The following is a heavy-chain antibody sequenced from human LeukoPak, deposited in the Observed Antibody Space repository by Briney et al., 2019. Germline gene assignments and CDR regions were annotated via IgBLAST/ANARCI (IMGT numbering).Heavy chain of an antibody. J-gene: IGHJ4*02. CDR3: ARSLRGLFDY. CDR1: GFTFSSYS. Sequence: GGSLRLSCAASGFTFSSYSMNWVRQAPGKGLEWVSYISGSSSTIYYADSVKGRFTISRDNAKNSLYLQMNSLRAEDTAVYYCARSLRGLFDYWGQGTLVTVSS. CDR2: ISGSSSTI. V-gene: IGHV3-48*04.